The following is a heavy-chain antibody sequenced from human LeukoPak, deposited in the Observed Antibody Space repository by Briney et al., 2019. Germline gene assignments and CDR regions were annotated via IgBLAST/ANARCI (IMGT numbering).Heavy chain of an antibody. J-gene: IGHJ4*02. CDR3: ARGDHSNNHPFDY. CDR2: ISSSSSYI. V-gene: IGHV3-21*01. CDR1: GFTFSSYS. Sequence: GGSLRLSCAASGFTFSSYSMNWVRQAPGKGLEWVSSISSSSSYIYYADSVKGRFTISRDNAKNSLYLQMHSLRVDDTAVYYCARGDHSNNHPFDYWGQGTLVTASS. D-gene: IGHD4-11*01.